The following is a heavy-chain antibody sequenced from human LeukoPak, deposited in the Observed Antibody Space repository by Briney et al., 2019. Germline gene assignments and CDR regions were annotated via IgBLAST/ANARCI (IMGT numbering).Heavy chain of an antibody. CDR3: ARGSAENWFDP. D-gene: IGHD6-6*01. V-gene: IGHV4-59*12. CDR1: GGSISSYY. Sequence: PSETLSLTCTVSGGSISSYYWSWIRQPPGKGLQWIGYIYYSVSTNYNPPLKSRVTMSVDTSKNQFSLKLSSVTAADTAVYYCARGSAENWFDPWGQGTLVIVSS. CDR2: IYYSVST. J-gene: IGHJ5*02.